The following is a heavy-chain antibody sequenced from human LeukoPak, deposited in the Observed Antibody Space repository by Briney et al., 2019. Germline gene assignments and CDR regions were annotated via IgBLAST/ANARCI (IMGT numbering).Heavy chain of an antibody. CDR3: ARDGTEEQWLVPFDY. Sequence: GGSLRLSRAASGFTFSSYWMSWVRQAPGKGLEWVANIRQDGSDKYYADSVKGRFTVSRDNSKNTLYLQMNSLRAEDTAVYYCARDGTEEQWLVPFDYWGQGTLVTVSS. J-gene: IGHJ4*02. CDR2: IRQDGSDK. V-gene: IGHV3-7*01. CDR1: GFTFSSYW. D-gene: IGHD6-19*01.